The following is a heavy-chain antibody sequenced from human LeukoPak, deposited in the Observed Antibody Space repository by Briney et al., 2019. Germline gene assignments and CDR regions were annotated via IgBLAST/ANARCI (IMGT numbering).Heavy chain of an antibody. CDR1: GFTFSSYA. V-gene: IGHV3-30*07. CDR3: ARDPEGFGATYFDY. J-gene: IGHJ4*02. CDR2: ISYDGSNK. Sequence: PGRSLRLSCAASGFTFSSYAMHWVRQAPGKGLEWVAVISYDGSNKYYADSVKGRFTISRDNAKNSFYLQMNSLRAEDTAVFYCARDPEGFGATYFDYWGQGTLVTVSS. D-gene: IGHD3-16*01.